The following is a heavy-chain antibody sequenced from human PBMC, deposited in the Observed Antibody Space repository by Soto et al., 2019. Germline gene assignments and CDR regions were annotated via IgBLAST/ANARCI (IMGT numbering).Heavy chain of an antibody. CDR2: IYSGGST. CDR3: VYGGTAPFFY. V-gene: IGHV3-53*01. CDR1: GFTVSSNY. Sequence: EVQLVESGGGLIQPGGSLRLSCAASGFTVSSNYMSWVRQAPGKGLEWVSVIYSGGSTYYADSVKGRFTISRDNSKNSLYLKMNPLRAGDTAVYFCVYGGTAPFFYGGQGPLVTFPS. D-gene: IGHD2-15*01. J-gene: IGHJ4*02.